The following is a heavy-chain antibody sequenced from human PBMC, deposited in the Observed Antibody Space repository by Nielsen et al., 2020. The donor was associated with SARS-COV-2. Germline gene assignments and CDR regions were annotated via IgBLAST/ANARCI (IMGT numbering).Heavy chain of an antibody. CDR2: IYYSGST. CDR1: GGSVSSVSYY. CDR3: ASLPALNNYSDS. Sequence: SETLSLTCTVSGGSVSSVSYYWSWIRQSPGKGLEWIGYIYYSGSTKYNPSLESRVTMSADTFKNQFSLKLPSVTAADTAVYYCASLPALNNYSDSWGQGTLVTVSS. J-gene: IGHJ4*02. D-gene: IGHD2/OR15-2a*01. V-gene: IGHV4-61*01.